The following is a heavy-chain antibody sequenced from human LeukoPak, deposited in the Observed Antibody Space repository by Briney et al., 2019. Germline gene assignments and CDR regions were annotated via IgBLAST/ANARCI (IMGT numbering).Heavy chain of an antibody. CDR2: ISYDGSNK. CDR3: ARGEAVVPAATPYYFDY. Sequence: GGSLRLSCAASGFTFSSYAMHWVRQAPGKGLEWVAVISYDGSNKYYADSVKGRFTISRDNSKNTLHLQMNSLRAEDTAVYYCARGEAVVPAATPYYFDYWGQGTLVTVSS. CDR1: GFTFSSYA. J-gene: IGHJ4*02. V-gene: IGHV3-30-3*01. D-gene: IGHD2-2*01.